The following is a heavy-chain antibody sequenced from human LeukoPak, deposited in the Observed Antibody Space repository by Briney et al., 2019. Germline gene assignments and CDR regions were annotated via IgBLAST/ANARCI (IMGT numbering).Heavy chain of an antibody. D-gene: IGHD3-3*01. J-gene: IGHJ4*02. V-gene: IGHV3-23*01. CDR1: GFTFSTYA. CDR2: ISGSGGST. CDR3: ARGRYDWSSPIDY. Sequence: GGSLRLSCAASGFTFSTYAMSWVRQAPGKGLEWVSAISGSGGSTYYADSVKGRFTISRDNSKNTLYLQMNSLRAEGTAVYYCARGRYDWSSPIDYWGQGTLVTVSS.